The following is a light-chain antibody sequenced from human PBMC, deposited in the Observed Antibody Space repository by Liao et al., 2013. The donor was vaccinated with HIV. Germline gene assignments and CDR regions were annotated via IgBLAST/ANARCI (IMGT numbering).Light chain of an antibody. CDR2: KDN. CDR1: VLPKQF. J-gene: IGLJ3*02. V-gene: IGLV3-25*03. Sequence: SYELTQPPSVSVSPGQTARIICSGDVLPKQFAYWYQQKPGQAPVLVIYKDNERPSGIPERFSGSSSGTTVTLTISGVQAEDEADYYCQSADSSGTMGVFGGGTKLTVL. CDR3: QSADSSGTMGV.